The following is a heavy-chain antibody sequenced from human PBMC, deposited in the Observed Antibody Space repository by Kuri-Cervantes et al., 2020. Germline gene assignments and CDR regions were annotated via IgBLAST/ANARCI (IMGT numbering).Heavy chain of an antibody. CDR3: ARGYSSSWYPHPLDY. V-gene: IGHV6-1*01. CDR2: TYYRSKWYN. D-gene: IGHD6-13*01. Sequence: SETLSLTCAISGDSVSTNSAAWNWIRQSPSRGLEWLGRTYYRSKWYNDYAVSVKSRITINPDTSKNQFSLQLNSVTPEDTAVYYCARGYSSSWYPHPLDYWGQGTLVTVSS. J-gene: IGHJ4*02. CDR1: GDSVSTNSAA.